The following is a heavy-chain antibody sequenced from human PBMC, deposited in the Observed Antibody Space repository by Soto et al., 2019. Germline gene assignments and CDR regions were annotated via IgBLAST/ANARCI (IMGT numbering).Heavy chain of an antibody. D-gene: IGHD1-26*01. CDR1: GGSISSYY. V-gene: IGHV4-59*01. CDR3: AGGGTTRGGSSFDY. Sequence: SETLSLTCTVSGGSISSYYWSWIRQPPGKGLEWIGYIYYSGSTNYNPSLKSRVTISVDTSKNQFSLKLSSVTAADTAVYYGAGGGTTRGGSSFDYWGQGTLVTVSS. CDR2: IYYSGST. J-gene: IGHJ4*02.